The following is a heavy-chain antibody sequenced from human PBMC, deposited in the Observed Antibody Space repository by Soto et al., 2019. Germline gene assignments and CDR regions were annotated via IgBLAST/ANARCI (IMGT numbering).Heavy chain of an antibody. V-gene: IGHV1-3*01. Sequence: ASVKVSCKASGYTFCNFAMNWVRQAPGQRLEWMGWINPGNGNTKYSQTFQGRVTIARDTSASTAFMELSSLRSEDKAVYYCARAVARGVKTIYYYCGMDVRGQGTTVTVS. CDR2: INPGNGNT. CDR3: ARAVARGVKTIYYYCGMDV. J-gene: IGHJ6*02. D-gene: IGHD3-10*01. CDR1: GYTFCNFA.